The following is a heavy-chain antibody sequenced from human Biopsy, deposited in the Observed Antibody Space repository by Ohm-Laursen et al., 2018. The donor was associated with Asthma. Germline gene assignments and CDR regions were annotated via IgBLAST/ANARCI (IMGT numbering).Heavy chain of an antibody. CDR2: HDHEEGGT. J-gene: IGHJ4*02. V-gene: IGHV1-24*01. CDR1: GYSLTDLS. CDR3: ASDFPKDYVRYNFQF. D-gene: IGHD4-17*01. Sequence: ASVKVSCKITGYSLTDLSMHWVRQAPGQGLEWVGGHDHEEGGTVNARRFQGRVTMTEDTSTDTAYMELSSLSSDDTAVYYCASDFPKDYVRYNFQFWGQGTLVTVSS.